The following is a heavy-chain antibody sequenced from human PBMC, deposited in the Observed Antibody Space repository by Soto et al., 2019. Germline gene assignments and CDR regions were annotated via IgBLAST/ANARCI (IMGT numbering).Heavy chain of an antibody. CDR1: GYTFTSYY. CDR2: INPSGGST. D-gene: IGHD3-22*01. Sequence: ASVKVSCKASGYTFTSYYMHWVRQAPGQGLEWMGIINPSGGSTSYAQKFQGRVTMTRDTSTSTVYMELSSLRSEDTAVYYCARVFYYDRSGYFTGMAVWADGTPVT. J-gene: IGHJ6*02. V-gene: IGHV1-46*01. CDR3: ARVFYYDRSGYFTGMAV.